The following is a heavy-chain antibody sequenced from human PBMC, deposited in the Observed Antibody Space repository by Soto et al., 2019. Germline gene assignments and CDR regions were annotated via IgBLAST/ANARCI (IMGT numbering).Heavy chain of an antibody. D-gene: IGHD6-19*01. J-gene: IGHJ6*02. V-gene: IGHV1-18*01. CDR3: ARVSEYSSGWYPTYYYGMDV. CDR2: ISAYNGNT. CDR1: GYTFTSYG. Sequence: QVQLVQSGAEVKKPGASVKVSCKASGYTFTSYGISWVRQAPGQGLEWMGWISAYNGNTNYAQELQGRVTMTTDTSTSTAYMELRSLRSDDTAVYYCARVSEYSSGWYPTYYYGMDVWGQGTTVTVSS.